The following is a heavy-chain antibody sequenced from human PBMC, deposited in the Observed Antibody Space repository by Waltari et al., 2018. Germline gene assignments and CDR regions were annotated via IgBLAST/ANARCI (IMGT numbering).Heavy chain of an antibody. CDR2: IEAKKDGGAT. Sequence: EVQLVESGGGLVKPGGSLRLSCAASGFPFYNVWMSWVRQAPGKGMEGVGRIEAKKDGGATNYAAPVKGRFTISRDDSKSTLFLQLSGLTSEDTAVYYCVTSNHDGSGVSLDYWGQGTLVTVSS. CDR3: VTSNHDGSGVSLDY. V-gene: IGHV3-15*04. CDR1: GFPFYNVW. D-gene: IGHD3-10*01. J-gene: IGHJ4*02.